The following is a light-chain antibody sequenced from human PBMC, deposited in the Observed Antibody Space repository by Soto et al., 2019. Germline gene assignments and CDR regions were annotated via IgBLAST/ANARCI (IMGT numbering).Light chain of an antibody. CDR2: GAS. J-gene: IGKJ2*01. CDR1: QSVNSNY. Sequence: EIVLTQSPGTLSLSPGERATLSCRASQSVNSNYLAWYQQKPGQVPRPLIYGASIRAAGGPDRLSGSGSGTDFTLAISKLEPQDYAVYYCQQYGTSHHTFGQGTKLEIK. V-gene: IGKV3-20*01. CDR3: QQYGTSHHT.